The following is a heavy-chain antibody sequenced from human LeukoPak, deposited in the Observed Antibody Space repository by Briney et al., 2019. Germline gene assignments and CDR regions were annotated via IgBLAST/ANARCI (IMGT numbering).Heavy chain of an antibody. CDR1: GFTFDDYA. V-gene: IGHV3-43*02. CDR3: AKSRGGPTMVRGVTSATDVYGMDV. D-gene: IGHD3-10*01. CDR2: ISGDGYST. J-gene: IGHJ6*02. Sequence: PGGSLRLSCAASGFTFDDYAMHWVRQAPGKGLEWVSLISGDGYSTYYADSVKGRFTISRDNSKNSLYLQMNSLRTEDTALYYCAKSRGGPTMVRGVTSATDVYGMDVWGQGTTVTASS.